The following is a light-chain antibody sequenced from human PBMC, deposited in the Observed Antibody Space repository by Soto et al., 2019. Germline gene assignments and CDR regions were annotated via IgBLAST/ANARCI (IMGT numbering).Light chain of an antibody. CDR2: AAS. CDR3: QQYYRYPRT. V-gene: IGKV1-8*01. Sequence: AILMTQSPSSLSASTGDRVTITCRASQGISSYLAWYQQKPGKAPKLLIYAASTLQSGVPSRFSGSGSGTDFTLIISCLQSEDFATYYCQQYYRYPRTFGQGTKLEIK. J-gene: IGKJ2*01. CDR1: QGISSY.